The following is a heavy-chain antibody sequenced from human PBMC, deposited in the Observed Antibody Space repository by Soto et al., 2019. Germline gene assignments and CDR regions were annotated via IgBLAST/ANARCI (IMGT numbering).Heavy chain of an antibody. J-gene: IGHJ6*03. CDR2: IIPILGIA. CDR1: GGTFSSYT. CDR3: ASSIAARIRDYYYMDV. Sequence: QVQLVQSGAEVKKPGSSVKVSCKASGGTFSSYTISWVRQAPGQGLEWMGRIIPILGIANYAQKFQGRVTITADKSTSTAYMELSSLRSEDTAVYYCASSIAARIRDYYYMDVWGKGTTVTVSS. D-gene: IGHD6-6*01. V-gene: IGHV1-69*02.